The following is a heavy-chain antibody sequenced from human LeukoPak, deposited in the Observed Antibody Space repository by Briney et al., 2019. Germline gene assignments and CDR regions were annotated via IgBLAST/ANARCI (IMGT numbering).Heavy chain of an antibody. CDR1: GGSISSYY. CDR3: ARVGSWGKFDY. V-gene: IGHV4-59*01. CDR2: IYYSGST. Sequence: PSETLSLTCTVSGGSISSYYWSWIRQPPGKGLEWIGYIYYSGSTNYNPSLKSRVTISVDTSKNQFSLKLSSVTAADTAVYYCARVGSWGKFDYCGQGTLVTVSS. D-gene: IGHD6-13*01. J-gene: IGHJ4*02.